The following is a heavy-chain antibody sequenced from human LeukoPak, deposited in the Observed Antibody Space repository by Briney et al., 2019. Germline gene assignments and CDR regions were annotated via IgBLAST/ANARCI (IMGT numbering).Heavy chain of an antibody. Sequence: GASVKVSCKASGYSFTNYYIHWVRQAPGQGLESVGIINPSGGGTTYPQKFQGRVTITRDTSASTAYMELSSLRSEDTAVYYCARVGGWYSDFDYWGQGTLVTVSS. CDR2: INPSGGGT. CDR1: GYSFTNYY. J-gene: IGHJ4*02. V-gene: IGHV1-46*01. CDR3: ARVGGWYSDFDY. D-gene: IGHD6-19*01.